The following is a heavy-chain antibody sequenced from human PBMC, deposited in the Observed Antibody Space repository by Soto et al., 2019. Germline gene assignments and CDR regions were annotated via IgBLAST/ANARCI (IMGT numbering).Heavy chain of an antibody. J-gene: IGHJ5*02. CDR1: GGTFSSYA. D-gene: IGHD3-22*01. CDR3: ARGRGYDSSGYSPSNWFDP. CDR2: IIPIFGTA. Sequence: QVQLVQSGAEVKKPGSSVKVSCKASGGTFSSYAISWVRQAPGQGLEWMGGIIPIFGTANYAQKFQGRVTITEDKSTSTAYMELSSLRSEDTAVYYCARGRGYDSSGYSPSNWFDPWGQGTLVTVSS. V-gene: IGHV1-69*06.